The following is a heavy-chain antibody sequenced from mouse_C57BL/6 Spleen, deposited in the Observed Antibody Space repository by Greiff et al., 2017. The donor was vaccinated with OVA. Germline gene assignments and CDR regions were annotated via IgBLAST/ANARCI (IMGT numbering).Heavy chain of an antibody. CDR2: INYDGSST. D-gene: IGHD4-1*01. CDR1: GFTFSDYY. CDR3: AREGTGYYLDY. J-gene: IGHJ2*01. V-gene: IGHV5-16*01. Sequence: EVMLVESEGGLVQPGSSMKLSCTASGFTFSDYYMAWVRQVPEKGLEWVANINYDGSSTYYLDSLKSRFIISRDNAKNILYLQMSSLKSEDTATYYCAREGTGYYLDYWGQGTTLTVSS.